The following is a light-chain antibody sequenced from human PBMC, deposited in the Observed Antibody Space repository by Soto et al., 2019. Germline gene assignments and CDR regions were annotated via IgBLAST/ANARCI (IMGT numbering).Light chain of an antibody. CDR3: QQYSTYTPRT. CDR2: DAS. V-gene: IGKV1-5*01. CDR1: QDISNY. Sequence: DIQMTQSPSSLSASVGDRVTITCQASQDISNYLNWYQQKPGKAPKVLIYDASFLESGVPSRFSGSGYGTEFTLTISSLQPDDFATYYCQQYSTYTPRTFGQGTKVDIK. J-gene: IGKJ1*01.